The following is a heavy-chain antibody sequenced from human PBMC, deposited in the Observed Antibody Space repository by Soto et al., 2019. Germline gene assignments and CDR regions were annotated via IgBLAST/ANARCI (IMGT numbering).Heavy chain of an antibody. J-gene: IGHJ4*02. CDR1: GFTFSSYW. CDR2: IKQDGSEK. V-gene: IGHV3-7*03. D-gene: IGHD5-12*01. CDR3: ARGREMATITPVDY. Sequence: GGSLRLSCAASGFTFSSYWMSWVRQAPGKGLEWVANIKQDGSEKYYVDSVKGRFTISRDNAKNSLYLQMNSLRAEDTAVYYCARGREMATITPVDYWGQGTLVTVSS.